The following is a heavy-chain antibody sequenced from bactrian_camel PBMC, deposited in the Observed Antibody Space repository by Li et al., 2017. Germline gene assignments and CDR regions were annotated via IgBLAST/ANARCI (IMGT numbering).Heavy chain of an antibody. V-gene: IGHV3S6*01. Sequence: HVQLVESGGDLVQPGGSLRLACVAASGFPFSINLIRWVRQPPGKGLTWVSTISHDSRASHYADSVKGRFAISRDNAKNSAYLQLNSLKTEDTAMYFAAKDPTSTDGWATDFGSWAQGTQVTVS. CDR2: ISHDSRAS. J-gene: IGHJ6*01. CDR1: GFPFSINL. D-gene: IGHD1*01. CDR3: AKDPTSTDGWATDFGS.